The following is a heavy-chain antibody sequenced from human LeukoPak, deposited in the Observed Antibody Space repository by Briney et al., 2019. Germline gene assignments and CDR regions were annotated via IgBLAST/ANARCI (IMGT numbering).Heavy chain of an antibody. CDR3: ARSPAGDAWPPAYYMDV. J-gene: IGHJ6*03. CDR1: EFSFSTYW. Sequence: GGSLRLSCAASEFSFSTYWMSWVRQAPGKGVEWVANIKEDGTEKYYVVSVKGRFAISRDNAKKSLYLQMNSLRDDDTAVYFCARSPAGDAWPPAYYMDVWGKGTTVTVSS. D-gene: IGHD3-10*01. V-gene: IGHV3-7*01. CDR2: IKEDGTEK.